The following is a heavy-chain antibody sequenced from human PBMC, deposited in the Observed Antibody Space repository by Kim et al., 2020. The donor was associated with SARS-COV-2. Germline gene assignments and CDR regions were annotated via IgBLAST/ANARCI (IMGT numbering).Heavy chain of an antibody. CDR3: ARRLPYSGSYSYYFDY. CDR2: IYPGDSDT. D-gene: IGHD1-26*01. V-gene: IGHV5-51*01. CDR1: GYSFTSYW. J-gene: IGHJ4*02. Sequence: GESLKISCKGSGYSFTSYWIGWVRQMPGKGLEWMGIIYPGDSDTRYSPSFQGQVTISADKSISTAYLQWSSLKASDTAMYYCARRLPYSGSYSYYFDYWGQGTLVTVSS.